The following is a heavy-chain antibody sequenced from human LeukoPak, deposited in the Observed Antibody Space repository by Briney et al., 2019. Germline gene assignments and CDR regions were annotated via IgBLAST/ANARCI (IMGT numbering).Heavy chain of an antibody. CDR1: DSRFTSYW. D-gene: IGHD3-22*01. V-gene: IGHV5-51*01. J-gene: IGHJ6*04. CDR3: ARASDYYDSSGSGVDV. CDR2: IYPGDSDT. Sequence: GASLKISGKGSDSRFTSYWIGWVRPMPGKGLEWMGIIYPGDSDTSYSTSFQGQATISADKSISTAYLQWSSLKASDTAMYSCARASDYYDSSGSGVDVWGKGTTVTVSS.